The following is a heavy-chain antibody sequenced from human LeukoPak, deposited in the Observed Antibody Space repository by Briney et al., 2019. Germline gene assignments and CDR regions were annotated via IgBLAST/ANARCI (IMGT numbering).Heavy chain of an antibody. Sequence: ASVKVSCKASGYTFTGYYMHLVRQAPGQGLEWMGWINPNSGGTNYAQKFQGRVTMTRDTSISTAYMELSRLRSDDTAVYYCARDPYYDSSGVDYWGQGTLVTVSS. CDR2: INPNSGGT. V-gene: IGHV1-2*02. J-gene: IGHJ4*02. D-gene: IGHD3-22*01. CDR1: GYTFTGYY. CDR3: ARDPYYDSSGVDY.